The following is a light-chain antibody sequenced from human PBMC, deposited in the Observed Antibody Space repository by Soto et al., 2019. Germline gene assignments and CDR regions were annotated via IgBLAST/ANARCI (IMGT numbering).Light chain of an antibody. CDR2: KAS. CDR3: QQYYSYPGGT. Sequence: DIKMTQSPSTLSASVGDRVTITCRASQTISSWLAWYQQKPGKAPKLLIYKASRLESGVPSRFSGSGSGTEFTLTISSLQPADVSTYYCQQYYSYPGGTFGQGTKVEIK. J-gene: IGKJ1*01. CDR1: QTISSW. V-gene: IGKV1-5*03.